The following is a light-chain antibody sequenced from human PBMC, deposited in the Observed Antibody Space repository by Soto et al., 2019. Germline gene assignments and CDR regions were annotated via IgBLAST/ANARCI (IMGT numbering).Light chain of an antibody. CDR2: DVI. Sequence: QSVLTQPRSVSGSPGQSVTISCTGTSSDVGGYNYVSWYQQYPGKAPKLMIYDVIKRPSGVPDRFSGSKSGNTASLTISGLQAEDEADYYCCSYAGSYTFGVVFGGGTMLTVL. CDR3: CSYAGSYTFGVV. J-gene: IGLJ2*01. V-gene: IGLV2-11*01. CDR1: SSDVGGYNY.